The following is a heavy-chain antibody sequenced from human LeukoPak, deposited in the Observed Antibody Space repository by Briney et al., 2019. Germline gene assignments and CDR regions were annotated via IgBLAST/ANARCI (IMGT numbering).Heavy chain of an antibody. V-gene: IGHV4-39*07. CDR3: VRTRLSDHIVPAAERADDACDM. CDR2: IHYSGST. J-gene: IGHJ3*02. D-gene: IGHD2-2*01. CDR1: GCSISSSRYY. Sequence: SETLSLTCTVSGCSISSSRYYWGWIRQPPGKGLEWIGSIHYSGSTYYNPSLKSRVTVSVDTSENQFSLKRSSVAAADTAVYFCVRTRLSDHIVPAAERADDACDMWGPGTMVTVSS.